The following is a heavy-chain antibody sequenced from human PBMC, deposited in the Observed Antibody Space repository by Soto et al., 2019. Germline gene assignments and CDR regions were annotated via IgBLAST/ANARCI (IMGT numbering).Heavy chain of an antibody. V-gene: IGHV4-34*01. CDR2: INHSGST. CDR1: GGCFSGYY. J-gene: IGHJ4*02. CDR3: AGAVEVVTLPFDY. D-gene: IGHD2-15*01. Sequence: SVTRSLPCAVYGGCFSGYYWIWFRQPPGKGLEWIGEINHSGSTNYNPSLKSRVTISVDTSKNQFSLKLSSVTAADTAVYYCAGAVEVVTLPFDYWGQRTLVTVSS.